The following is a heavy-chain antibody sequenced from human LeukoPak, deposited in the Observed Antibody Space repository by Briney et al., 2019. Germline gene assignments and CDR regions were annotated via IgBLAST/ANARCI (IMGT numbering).Heavy chain of an antibody. Sequence: ASVKVSCKASGYTFTSYYMHWVRQAPGQGLEWMGIINPSGGSTSYAQKFQGRVTMTRDTSTSTVYMELSSLRSEDAAVYYCARDPLGALSSSSVPVHYYYGMDVWGQGTTVTVSS. J-gene: IGHJ6*02. CDR3: ARDPLGALSSSSVPVHYYYGMDV. CDR1: GYTFTSYY. CDR2: INPSGGST. D-gene: IGHD6-6*01. V-gene: IGHV1-46*01.